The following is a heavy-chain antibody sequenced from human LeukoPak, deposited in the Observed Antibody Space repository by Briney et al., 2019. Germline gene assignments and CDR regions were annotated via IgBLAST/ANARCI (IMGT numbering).Heavy chain of an antibody. D-gene: IGHD3-9*01. J-gene: IGHJ6*02. CDR2: IYYSGST. V-gene: IGHV4-59*01. CDR3: ARVVGLTGYYSYYYGMDV. CDR1: GGSISSYY. Sequence: PSETLSLTCTVSGGSISSYYWSWIRQPPGKGLEWIGYIYYSGSTNYNPSLKSRLTISVDTSKNQFSLQLSSVTAADTAVYYCARVVGLTGYYSYYYGMDVWGQGTTVTVSS.